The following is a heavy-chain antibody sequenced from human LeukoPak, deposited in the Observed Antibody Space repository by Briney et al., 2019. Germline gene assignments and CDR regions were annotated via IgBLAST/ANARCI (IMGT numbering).Heavy chain of an antibody. CDR1: GYTFTSNY. CDR3: ARDPEGFDY. Sequence: ASVKVSCKASGYTFTSNYIHWVRQAPGQGLEWMGMIYPRDGSTSYARKFQGRVTVTRDTSTSTVHMELSGLRSEDTAVYYCARDPEGFDYWGQGTLVTVSS. V-gene: IGHV1-46*01. J-gene: IGHJ4*02. CDR2: IYPRDGST.